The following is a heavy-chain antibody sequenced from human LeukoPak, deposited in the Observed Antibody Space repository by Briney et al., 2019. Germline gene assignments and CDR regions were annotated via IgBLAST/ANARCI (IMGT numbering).Heavy chain of an antibody. CDR1: GFTFSNYG. D-gene: IGHD1-26*01. J-gene: IGHJ4*02. CDR2: ISYDGSNK. V-gene: IGHV3-30*18. CDR3: AKDLGPSGGDYFDY. Sequence: GGSLRLSCAASGFTFSNYGMHWVRQAPGKGLEWVAVISYDGSNKYYADSVKGRFTISRDNSKNTLYLQMNSLRAEDTAVYYCAKDLGPSGGDYFDYWGQGTLVTVSS.